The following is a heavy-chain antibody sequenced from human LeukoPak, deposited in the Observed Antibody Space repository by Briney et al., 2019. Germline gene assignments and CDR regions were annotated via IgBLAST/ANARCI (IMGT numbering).Heavy chain of an antibody. CDR3: ARAPFNPYYFDY. CDR1: GGSFSVYY. Sequence: SEPLSLTCSVYGGSFSVYYWIWIRQPPGKGLEWFVELYHSRSTNYNPSLKIRVTISVATSKNQFSLKLSSVTAADTAVYYCARAPFNPYYFDYWGQGTLVTVSS. V-gene: IGHV4-34*01. CDR2: LYHSRST. J-gene: IGHJ4*02.